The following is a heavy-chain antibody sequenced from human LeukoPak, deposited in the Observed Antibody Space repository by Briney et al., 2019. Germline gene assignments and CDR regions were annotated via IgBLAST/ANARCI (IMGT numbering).Heavy chain of an antibody. J-gene: IGHJ5*02. CDR2: ISSSGSTI. V-gene: IGHV3-48*02. Sequence: GGSLRLSCAASGFTFSSYSMNWVRQAPGKGLEWVSYISSSGSTIYYADSVKGRFTISRDNAKNSLYLQMNSLRDEDTAVYYCARDLAVPGHFNGFAPWGQGPLVPVSS. CDR3: ARDLAVPGHFNGFAP. CDR1: GFTFSSYS. D-gene: IGHD3-3*02.